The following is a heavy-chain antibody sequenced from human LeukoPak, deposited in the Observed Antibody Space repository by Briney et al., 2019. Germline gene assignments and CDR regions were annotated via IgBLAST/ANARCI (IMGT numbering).Heavy chain of an antibody. V-gene: IGHV3-48*03. Sequence: GGSLRLSCAASGFDLNTYEMNWVRQAPGKGLEWIADITISGHTKNYADSVKGRFTISRDNAGASLYLQMNSLRVEDTGVYYCARGDPHADLWGQGTLVTVSS. J-gene: IGHJ5*02. CDR3: ARGDPHADL. CDR2: ITISGHTK. CDR1: GFDLNTYE.